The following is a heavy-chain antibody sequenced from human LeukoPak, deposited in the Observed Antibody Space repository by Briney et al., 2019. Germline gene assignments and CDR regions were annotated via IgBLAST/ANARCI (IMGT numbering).Heavy chain of an antibody. CDR3: ARDGCSGGRCYVIDY. J-gene: IGHJ4*02. CDR1: GFTFSSYG. CDR2: IWYDGSDK. V-gene: IGHV3-33*01. Sequence: TGGSLRLSCAASGFTFSSYGMHWVRQAPGKGLEWVAVIWYDGSDKYYADSVKGRFTISRDNSKNTLYLQMKSLRAEDTAAYYCARDGCSGGRCYVIDYWGQGTLVTVSS. D-gene: IGHD2-15*01.